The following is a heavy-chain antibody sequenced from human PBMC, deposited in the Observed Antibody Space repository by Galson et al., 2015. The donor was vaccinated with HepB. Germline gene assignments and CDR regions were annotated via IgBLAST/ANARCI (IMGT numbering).Heavy chain of an antibody. V-gene: IGHV3-30*04. CDR3: ARGQKWDSSGWPDY. D-gene: IGHD6-19*01. J-gene: IGHJ4*02. CDR1: GFTFSSYA. Sequence: SLRLSCAASGFTFSSYAMHWVRQAPGKGLEWVAVISYDGSNKYYADSVKGRFTISRDNSKNTLYLQMNSLRAEDTAVYYCARGQKWDSSGWPDYWGQGTLVTVSS. CDR2: ISYDGSNK.